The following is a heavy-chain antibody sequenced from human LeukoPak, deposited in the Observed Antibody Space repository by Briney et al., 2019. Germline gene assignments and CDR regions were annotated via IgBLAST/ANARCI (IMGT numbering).Heavy chain of an antibody. CDR1: GGSISSSSYY. CDR2: INHSGST. CDR3: ARRYPLTGYYNRNYYYYYMDV. V-gene: IGHV4-39*07. J-gene: IGHJ6*03. D-gene: IGHD3-9*01. Sequence: SETLSLTCTVSGGSISSSSYYWGWIRQPPGKGLEWIGEINHSGSTNYNPSLKSRVTISVDTSKNQFSLKLSSVTAADTAVYYCARRYPLTGYYNRNYYYYYMDVWGKGTTVTISS.